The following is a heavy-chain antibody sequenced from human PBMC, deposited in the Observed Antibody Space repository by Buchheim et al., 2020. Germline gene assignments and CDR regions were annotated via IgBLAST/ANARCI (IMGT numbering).Heavy chain of an antibody. CDR1: GFTFSSYG. Sequence: QVQLVESGGGVVQPGRSLRLSCAASGFTFSSYGMHWVRQAPGKGLEWVAVISYDGSNKYYADSVKGRFTISRDNSKNTLYLQMNSLRAEDTAVYYCANGGYVWGSYRQSPVDYWGQGTL. V-gene: IGHV3-30*18. J-gene: IGHJ4*02. CDR3: ANGGYVWGSYRQSPVDY. CDR2: ISYDGSNK. D-gene: IGHD3-16*02.